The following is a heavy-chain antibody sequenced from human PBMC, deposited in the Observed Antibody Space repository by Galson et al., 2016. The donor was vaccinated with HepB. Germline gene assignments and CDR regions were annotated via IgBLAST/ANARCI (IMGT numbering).Heavy chain of an antibody. V-gene: IGHV1-46*01. D-gene: IGHD6-19*01. CDR1: GYTFTSYY. CDR2: ISPSGSST. J-gene: IGHJ4*02. Sequence: SVKVSCKASGYTFTSYYMHWVRQAPGQGLEWMGIISPSGSSTTYAQQFQGRVTMTRDTSTSTVYMELSSLKSEDTAVYYCARDRLDSSGWFVDYWGQGTLVTVSS. CDR3: ARDRLDSSGWFVDY.